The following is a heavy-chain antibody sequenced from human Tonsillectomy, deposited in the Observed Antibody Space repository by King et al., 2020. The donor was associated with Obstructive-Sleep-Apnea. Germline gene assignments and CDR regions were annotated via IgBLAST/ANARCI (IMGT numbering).Heavy chain of an antibody. D-gene: IGHD5-18*01. CDR1: RFSFNTYA. CDR3: AKDLTNGYHDYYGMDV. V-gene: IGHV3-30*04. J-gene: IGHJ6*02. Sequence: VQLVESGGGVVQPGRSLRLSCAAFRFSFNTYAMHWVRQAPGKGLDWVAIISYDGRYKYSADSVKGRFTVSRDNSKNTVYLQMSSLRAEDTAVYYCAKDLTNGYHDYYGMDVWGQGTTVTVSS. CDR2: ISYDGRYK.